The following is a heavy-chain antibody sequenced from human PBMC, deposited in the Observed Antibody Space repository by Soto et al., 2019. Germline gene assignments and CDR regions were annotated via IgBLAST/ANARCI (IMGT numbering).Heavy chain of an antibody. CDR3: ARDETYTSGWYFEV. J-gene: IGHJ4*02. V-gene: IGHV1-18*01. D-gene: IGHD6-19*01. CDR1: GYMFNSYG. CDR2: ISGYNGKT. Sequence: VQLVQSGGEVKEPGASVKVSCKASGYMFNSYGMSWLRQAPGQGLEWMGWISGYNGKTNYAQDFQGRITMTTETSATTVSMELRSLSSDDTAVYYCARDETYTSGWYFEVWGQGTLVTVPS.